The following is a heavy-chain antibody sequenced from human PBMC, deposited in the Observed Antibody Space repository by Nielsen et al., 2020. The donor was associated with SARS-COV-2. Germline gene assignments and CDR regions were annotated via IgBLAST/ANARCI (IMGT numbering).Heavy chain of an antibody. CDR2: ISYDGSNK. V-gene: IGHV3-30*03. CDR3: ARASGGYGQGDV. J-gene: IGHJ6*02. Sequence: GESLKISCAASGFTFSSYGMHWVRQAPGKGLEWVAVISYDGSNKYYADSVKGRFTISRDNSKNTLYLQMNSLRAEDTAVYYCARASGGYGQGDVWGQGTTVTVSS. CDR1: GFTFSSYG. D-gene: IGHD5-12*01.